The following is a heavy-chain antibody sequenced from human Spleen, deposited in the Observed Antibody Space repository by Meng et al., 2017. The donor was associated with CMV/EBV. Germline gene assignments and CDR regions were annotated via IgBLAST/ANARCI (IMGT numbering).Heavy chain of an antibody. CDR2: FYRGDST. CDR1: GFSVSSTY. Sequence: ASGFSVSSTYMSWVRQAPGKGLEWVSLFYRGDSTYYLDSVKGRFTISRDKSKNTFYLQMNSLRTEDTAVYYCARVSCPTTSCYWRNWGQGALVTVSS. D-gene: IGHD2-2*01. J-gene: IGHJ4*02. V-gene: IGHV3-53*01. CDR3: ARVSCPTTSCYWRN.